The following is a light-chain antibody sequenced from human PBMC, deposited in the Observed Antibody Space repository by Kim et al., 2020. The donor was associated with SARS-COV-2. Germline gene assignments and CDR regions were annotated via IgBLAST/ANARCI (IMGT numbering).Light chain of an antibody. CDR1: KLGDNY. J-gene: IGLJ3*02. CDR2: QDT. V-gene: IGLV3-1*01. CDR3: QAWDSSTAV. Sequence: VAPGQTASITCLGDKLGDNYVSWYQQRPGQSPVVVIYQDTNRPSGIPERFSGSNSGNTATLTISGAQAMDEADYYCQAWDSSTAVFGGGTQLTVL.